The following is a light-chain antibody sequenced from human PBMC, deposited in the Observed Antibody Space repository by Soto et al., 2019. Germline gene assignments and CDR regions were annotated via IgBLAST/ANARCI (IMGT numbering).Light chain of an antibody. CDR3: SSYSGSNNFGV. CDR1: SSDVGGYHY. CDR2: EVS. Sequence: QSALTQPPSASGSPGQSVTISCTGTSSDVGGYHYVSWYQQHPGKAPKLMIYEVSKRPSGVPDRFSGSKSGNTASLTDSGLQAEDEADYYCSSYSGSNNFGVFGGGTKLTV. J-gene: IGLJ3*02. V-gene: IGLV2-8*01.